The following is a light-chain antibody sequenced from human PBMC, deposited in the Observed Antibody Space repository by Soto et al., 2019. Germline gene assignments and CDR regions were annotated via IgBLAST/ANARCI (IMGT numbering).Light chain of an antibody. CDR1: SSNIGAGYD. CDR2: GNS. V-gene: IGLV1-40*01. Sequence: QAVVMQPPSVSGAPGQRVTISCTGSSSNIGAGYDVHWYQQLPGTVPKLLIFGNSNRPSGVPDRFSGSKSGTSASLAITGLQAEDEADYYCQSYDSSLSGKVFGGGTKLTVL. CDR3: QSYDSSLSGKV. J-gene: IGLJ2*01.